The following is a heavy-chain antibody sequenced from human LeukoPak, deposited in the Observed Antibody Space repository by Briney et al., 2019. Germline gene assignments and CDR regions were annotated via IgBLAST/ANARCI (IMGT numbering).Heavy chain of an antibody. CDR2: IRSKAYGGTT. J-gene: IGHJ4*02. V-gene: IGHV3-49*04. CDR3: TMGYYYDSSGYYYFDY. Sequence: GGSLRLSCTASGFTFGDYAMSWVRQAPGKGLEWVGFIRSKAYGGTTENAASVKGRFTISRDDSKSIAYLQMNSLKTEDTAVYYCTMGYYYDSSGYYYFDYWGQGTLVTVSS. D-gene: IGHD3-22*01. CDR1: GFTFGDYA.